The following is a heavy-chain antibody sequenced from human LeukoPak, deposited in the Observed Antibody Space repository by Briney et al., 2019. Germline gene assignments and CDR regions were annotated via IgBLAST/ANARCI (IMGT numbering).Heavy chain of an antibody. D-gene: IGHD3-16*01. J-gene: IGHJ4*02. CDR1: GGSISSYY. CDR2: IYTSGST. V-gene: IGHV4-4*07. Sequence: YPSETVSLTCTVSGGSISSYYWSWMRQPAGKGLEWIGRIYTSGSTNYNPSLKSRVTMSVDTSKNQFSLKLSSMTAADTAVYYCASERYDYFDYWGQGTLVTVSS. CDR3: ASERYDYFDY.